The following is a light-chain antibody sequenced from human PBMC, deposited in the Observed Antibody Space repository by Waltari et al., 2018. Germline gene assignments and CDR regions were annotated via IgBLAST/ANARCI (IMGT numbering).Light chain of an antibody. J-gene: IGKJ4*01. V-gene: IGKV4-1*01. CDR2: WAS. Sequence: DIVMTQSPDSLAVSLGERATINCKSSQSVFYSSNNKNYLAWYQQKPGQPPKLLIYWASTRESGVPDRFSGSGSGTDFTLTISSLQAEDVAVYYCQQYYSTPPAFGGGTKVGIK. CDR3: QQYYSTPPA. CDR1: QSVFYSSNNKNY.